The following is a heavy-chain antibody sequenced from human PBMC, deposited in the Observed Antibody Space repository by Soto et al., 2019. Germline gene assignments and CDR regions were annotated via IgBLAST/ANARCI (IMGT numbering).Heavy chain of an antibody. J-gene: IGHJ4*02. Sequence: EVQLVESGGGLVKPGGSLRLSCAASGFTFTRYSMNWVRQAPGKGLEWVSSISSTTNYIYYGDSMKGRFTISRDNAKNSLYVEMNSLRAEDTVVYYWARAPGALTSPFDHGAQGTLAPVSS. D-gene: IGHD3-10*01. CDR2: ISSTTNYI. V-gene: IGHV3-21*06. CDR1: GFTFTRYS. CDR3: ARAPGALTSPFDH.